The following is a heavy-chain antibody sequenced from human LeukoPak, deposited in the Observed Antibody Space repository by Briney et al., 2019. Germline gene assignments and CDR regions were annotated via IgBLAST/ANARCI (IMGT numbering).Heavy chain of an antibody. D-gene: IGHD3-10*01. V-gene: IGHV3-74*01. CDR1: GFTFSSYW. CDR2: MKSDGSST. J-gene: IGHJ4*02. Sequence: GGSLRLSCAASGFTFSSYWMHWVRQAPGKGLMWVSRMKSDGSSTSYADSVKGRFTISRDNAKNTLYLQMNSLRAEDTAVYYCAVRQGGSYTGESDYWAREPWSPSPQ. CDR3: AVRQGGSYTGESDY.